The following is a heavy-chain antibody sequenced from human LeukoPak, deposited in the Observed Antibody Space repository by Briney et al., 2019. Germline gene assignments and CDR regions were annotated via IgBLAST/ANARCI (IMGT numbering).Heavy chain of an antibody. CDR1: GGTFSSYA. D-gene: IGHD2-21*02. Sequence: SVKVSCKASGGTFSSYAISWVRQAPGQGLEWMGGIIPMIGTANYAQKFQGRVTITADESTSTAYMELSSLRSEDSAVYYCARDHGVVVTGYFDYWGQGTLVTVSS. J-gene: IGHJ4*02. V-gene: IGHV1-69*13. CDR2: IIPMIGTA. CDR3: ARDHGVVVTGYFDY.